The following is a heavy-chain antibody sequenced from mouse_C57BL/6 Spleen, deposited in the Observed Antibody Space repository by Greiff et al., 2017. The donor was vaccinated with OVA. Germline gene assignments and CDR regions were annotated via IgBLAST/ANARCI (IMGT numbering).Heavy chain of an antibody. CDR2: INPSSGYT. D-gene: IGHD1-1*01. J-gene: IGHJ2*01. V-gene: IGHV1-7*01. Sequence: QVQLQQSGAELAKPGASVKLSCKASGYTFTSYWMHWVKQRPGQGLEWIGYINPSSGYTKYNQKFKDKATLTADKSSSTAYMQLSSLTYEDSAVYDCARIYYGSSSFFDYWGQGTTLTVSS. CDR3: ARIYYGSSSFFDY. CDR1: GYTFTSYW.